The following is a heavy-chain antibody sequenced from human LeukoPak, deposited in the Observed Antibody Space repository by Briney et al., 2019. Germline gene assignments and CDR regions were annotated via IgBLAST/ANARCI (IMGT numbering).Heavy chain of an antibody. CDR1: GGTFSSYA. CDR2: IIPIFGTA. D-gene: IGHD3-3*01. Sequence: GASVKVSCKASGGTFSSYAISWVRQAPGQGLEWMGGIIPIFGTANYAQKFQGRVTITADESTSTAYMELSSLRSEDTAVYYCARGEDGRITIFGVARGDYFDYWGQGTLVTVSS. CDR3: ARGEDGRITIFGVARGDYFDY. J-gene: IGHJ4*02. V-gene: IGHV1-69*13.